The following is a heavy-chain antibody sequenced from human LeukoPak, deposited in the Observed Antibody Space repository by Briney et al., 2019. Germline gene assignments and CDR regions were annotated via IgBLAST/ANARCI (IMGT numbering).Heavy chain of an antibody. Sequence: GASVKVSCKVSGYTLTELSMHWVRQAPGRGLEWMGGFDPEDGETIYAQKFQGRVTMTEDTSTDTAYMELSSLRSEDTAVYYCASEGVVTAIKGPDAFDIWGQGTMVTVSS. CDR2: FDPEDGET. CDR1: GYTLTELS. D-gene: IGHD2-21*02. J-gene: IGHJ3*02. V-gene: IGHV1-24*01. CDR3: ASEGVVTAIKGPDAFDI.